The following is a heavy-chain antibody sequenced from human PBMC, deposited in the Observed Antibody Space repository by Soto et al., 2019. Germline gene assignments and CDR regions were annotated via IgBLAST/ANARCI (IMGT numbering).Heavy chain of an antibody. CDR1: GFTFSDYY. CDR2: ISSSGSTI. CDR3: ARVGPPSDV. J-gene: IGHJ6*02. Sequence: QVQLVESGGGLVKPGGSLRLSCAASGFTFSDYYMSWIRQAPGKGLEWVSHISSSGSTIYYADSVKGRFTISRDNAKNARFLKMTTLRAEATAVYDCARVGPPSDVWGQGTTVTVSS. V-gene: IGHV3-11*01.